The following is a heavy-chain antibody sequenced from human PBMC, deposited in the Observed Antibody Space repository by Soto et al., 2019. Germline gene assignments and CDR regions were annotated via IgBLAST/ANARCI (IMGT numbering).Heavy chain of an antibody. V-gene: IGHV1-69*01. CDR2: IIPIFGTA. D-gene: IGHD3-10*01. Sequence: QVQLVQSGAEVKKPGSSVKVSCKASGGTFSSYAISWVRQAPGQGLEWMGGIIPIFGTANYAQKFQGRVTITADESTSTAYMELSSLRSEDTAVYYCARVGVSSYYYGSGSYYPAPYWGQGTLVTDSS. J-gene: IGHJ4*02. CDR3: ARVGVSSYYYGSGSYYPAPY. CDR1: GGTFSSYA.